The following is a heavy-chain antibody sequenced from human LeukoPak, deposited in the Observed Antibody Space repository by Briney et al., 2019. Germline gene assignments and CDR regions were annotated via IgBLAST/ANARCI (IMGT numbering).Heavy chain of an antibody. D-gene: IGHD3-3*01. CDR2: ISCRGGST. CDR1: GFTFSSYA. V-gene: IGHV3-23*01. CDR3: AKDRDYDFWSGYYY. J-gene: IGHJ4*02. Sequence: GGSLRLSCAASGFTFSSYAMSWVRQAPGKGVEWVSAISCRGGSTYYADTVKGRFTNSRDNSKHTLYLQMNSLRAGDTAGYYCAKDRDYDFWSGYYYWGQGTRVTVSS.